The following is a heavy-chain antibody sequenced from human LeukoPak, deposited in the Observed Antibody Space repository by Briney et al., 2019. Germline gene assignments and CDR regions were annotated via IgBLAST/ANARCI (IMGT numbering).Heavy chain of an antibody. CDR1: GFTFSSYE. V-gene: IGHV3-48*03. J-gene: IGHJ4*02. D-gene: IGHD3-9*01. CDR3: ARDLVTQIIDY. Sequence: GGSLRLSCAASGFTFSSYEMNWVRQAPGKGLEWVSHISSSGSTIYYADSVKGRFTISRDNAKNSLYLQMNSLRAEDTAVYYCARDLVTQIIDYWGQGTLVTVSS. CDR2: ISSSGSTI.